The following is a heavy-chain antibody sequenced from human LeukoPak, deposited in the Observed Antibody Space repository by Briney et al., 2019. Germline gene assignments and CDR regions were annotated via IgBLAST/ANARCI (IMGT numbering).Heavy chain of an antibody. CDR1: GFTFSSYW. V-gene: IGHV3-7*01. D-gene: IGHD6-13*01. CDR3: ARDQSSWYSLYSWFDP. Sequence: GGSLRLSCAASGFTFSSYWMSWVRQAPGKGLEWVANIKQDGSEKYYVDSVKGRFTISRDNAKNSLYLQMNSLRAEDTAVYYCARDQSSWYSLYSWFDPWGQGTLVTVSS. CDR2: IKQDGSEK. J-gene: IGHJ5*02.